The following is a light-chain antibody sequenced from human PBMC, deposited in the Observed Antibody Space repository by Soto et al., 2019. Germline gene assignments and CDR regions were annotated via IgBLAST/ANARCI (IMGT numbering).Light chain of an antibody. CDR2: ATS. J-gene: IGKJ1*01. V-gene: IGKV1D-16*01. CDR3: QQYYSYPWT. CDR1: QCISSW. Sequence: DIQMTQTPCSLSASVVDRVTITCRASQCISSWLAWYQQKPEKAPKPLIYATSSLQSGVPSRFSGSGSGTDFTLTISCLQSEDFATYYCQQYYSYPWTFGQGTKVDIK.